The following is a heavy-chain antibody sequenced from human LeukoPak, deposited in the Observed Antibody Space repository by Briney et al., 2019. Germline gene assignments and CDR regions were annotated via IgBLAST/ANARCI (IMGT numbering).Heavy chain of an antibody. CDR3: ARELVVVPAAMRGNFDY. V-gene: IGHV1-69*04. J-gene: IGHJ4*02. CDR2: IIPILGIA. Sequence: SVKVSCKASGGTFSSYAISWVRRAPGQGLEWVGRIIPILGIANYAQKFQGRVTITADKSTSTAYMELSSLRSEDTAVYYCARELVVVPAAMRGNFDYWGQGTLVTVSS. D-gene: IGHD2-2*01. CDR1: GGTFSSYA.